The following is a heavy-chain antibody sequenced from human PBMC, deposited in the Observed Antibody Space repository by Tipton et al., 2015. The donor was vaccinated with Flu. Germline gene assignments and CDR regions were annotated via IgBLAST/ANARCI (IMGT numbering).Heavy chain of an antibody. V-gene: IGHV4-4*07. J-gene: IGHJ3*01. D-gene: IGHD5-12*01. CDR2: IYTRGGYT. CDR1: GDSISYYY. CDR3: ARDTRDIIIGTQEGQDAFDV. Sequence: TLSLTCTVSGDSISYYYWNWIRQTAGKGLEWIGVIYTRGGYTEYNPSLQSRVTMSMDTSNNQFSLKLFSVTAADTAVYYCARDTRDIIIGTQEGQDAFDVWGRGTMVTVSS.